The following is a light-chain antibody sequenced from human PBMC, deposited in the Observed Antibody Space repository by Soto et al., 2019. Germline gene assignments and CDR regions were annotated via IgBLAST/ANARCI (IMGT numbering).Light chain of an antibody. CDR3: SSNKIGSTYV. Sequence: QSALTQPASVSGSPGQSITISCTGTSSDVGGYNHVSWYQQHPGKAPKLIIYEVRNRPSGVSNRLSGSKSGNTASLTISGLQADDEALYYCSSNKIGSTYVFGTGTKVTVL. CDR2: EVR. V-gene: IGLV2-14*01. CDR1: SSDVGGYNH. J-gene: IGLJ1*01.